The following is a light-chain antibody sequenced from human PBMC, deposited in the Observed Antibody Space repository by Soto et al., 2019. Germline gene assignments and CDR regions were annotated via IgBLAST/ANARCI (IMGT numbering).Light chain of an antibody. V-gene: IGKV4-1*01. Sequence: DIVMTQSPDSLAVSLGERATINCKSSQSVLHSSNNMNYLTWYQHKPGQPPKVLIYWASTRESGVPDRFSGSGSGSDFTLTISSLQAADVAVYYCQQYPSAALLFGGGTKVQI. CDR3: QQYPSAALL. CDR2: WAS. J-gene: IGKJ4*01. CDR1: QSVLHSSNNMNY.